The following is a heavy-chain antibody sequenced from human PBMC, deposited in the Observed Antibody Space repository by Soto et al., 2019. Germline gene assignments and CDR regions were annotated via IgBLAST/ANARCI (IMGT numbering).Heavy chain of an antibody. CDR1: GGSISSGDYY. Sequence: KPSETLSLTCTVSGGSISSGDYYWSWIRQPPGKGLEWIGYIYYSGSTYYNPSLKSRVTISVDTSKNQFSLKLSSVTAADTAVYYCARYYSSGWYHDYWGQGTLVTVSS. J-gene: IGHJ4*02. V-gene: IGHV4-30-4*01. CDR2: IYYSGST. CDR3: ARYYSSGWYHDY. D-gene: IGHD6-19*01.